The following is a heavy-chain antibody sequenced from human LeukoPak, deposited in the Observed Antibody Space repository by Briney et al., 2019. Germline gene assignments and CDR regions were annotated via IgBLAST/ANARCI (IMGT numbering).Heavy chain of an antibody. CDR2: INPNSGGT. V-gene: IGHV1-2*02. J-gene: IGHJ6*02. Sequence: ASVKVSCKASGYTFTGYYMHWVRQAPGQGLEWMGWINPNSGGTNYAQRFQGRVTMTRDTSISTAYMELSRLRSDDTAVYYCARHYYYYYGMDVWGQGTTVTVSS. CDR1: GYTFTGYY. CDR3: ARHYYYYYGMDV.